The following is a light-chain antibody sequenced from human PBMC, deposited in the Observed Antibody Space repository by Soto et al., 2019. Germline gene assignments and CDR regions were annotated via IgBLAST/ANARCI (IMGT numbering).Light chain of an antibody. CDR2: DAS. CDR1: QSLNNR. CDR3: HRYRTQST. V-gene: IGKV1-5*01. J-gene: IGKJ1*01. Sequence: DIQLTQSPSTLSASVGDRVTINCRASQSLNNRLAWYQQKPGKAPKLLIYDASTLESGVSSRFSGTGSETECTLTITDLPEDDRATYYCHRYRTQSTFGQGTKVDIK.